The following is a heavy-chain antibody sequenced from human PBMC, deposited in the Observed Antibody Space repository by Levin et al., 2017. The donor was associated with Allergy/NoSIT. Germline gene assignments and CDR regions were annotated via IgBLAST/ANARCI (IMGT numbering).Heavy chain of an antibody. V-gene: IGHV3-23*01. CDR3: ATHTQGRMFDAFAI. J-gene: IGHJ3*02. CDR2: ISGSYGDT. D-gene: IGHD3-10*02. Sequence: QPGGSLRLSCAASGFNFRNYAMTWVRQTPGEGLEWVSAISGSYGDTYYADSVKGRFTVSRDNSRNTLYLQLNSLRGEDTALYYCATHTQGRMFDAFAIWGQGTLVTVSS. CDR1: GFNFRNYA.